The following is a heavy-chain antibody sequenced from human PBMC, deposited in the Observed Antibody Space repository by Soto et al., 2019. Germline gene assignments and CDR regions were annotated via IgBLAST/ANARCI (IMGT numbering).Heavy chain of an antibody. CDR1: GFTFSSYG. D-gene: IGHD2-2*01. V-gene: IGHV3-33*01. J-gene: IGHJ3*02. CDR3: ARESEYHAFDI. CDR2: IWYDGSNK. Sequence: GGSLRLSCAASGFTFSSYGMHWVRQAPGKGLEWVAVIWYDGSNKYYADSLKGRFTISRDNSKNTLYLQMNSLRAEDTAVYYCARESEYHAFDIWGQGTMVTVSS.